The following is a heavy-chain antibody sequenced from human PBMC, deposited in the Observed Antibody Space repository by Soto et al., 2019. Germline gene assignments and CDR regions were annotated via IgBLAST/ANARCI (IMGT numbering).Heavy chain of an antibody. CDR3: AKEFEWRRLQFLFDD. CDR1: GFTFSSSG. CDR2: ISYDGSNK. D-gene: IGHD5-12*01. V-gene: IGHV3-30*18. Sequence: GGSLRLSCAASGFTFSSSGMHWVRHAPGKGLEWVAVISYDGSNKYYADSVKGRFTISRDNSKNTLYLQMNSLRAEDTAVYYCAKEFEWRRLQFLFDDGGQGTLATVSS. J-gene: IGHJ4*02.